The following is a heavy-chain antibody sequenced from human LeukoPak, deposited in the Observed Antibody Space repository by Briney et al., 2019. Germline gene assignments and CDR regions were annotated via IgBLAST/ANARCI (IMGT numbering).Heavy chain of an antibody. CDR1: GFTFSDYG. CDR2: IWSDGSSQ. V-gene: IGHV3-33*01. D-gene: IGHD3-16*01. Sequence: GKSLRLSCAASGFTFSDYGMHWVRQAPGKGLERVALIWSDGSSQYYVDSVKGRFTISRDNSKNTQFLQMNSLRAEDTAVYYCARGSSLHYYYYYGMDVWGQGTTVTVSS. CDR3: ARGSSLHYYYYYGMDV. J-gene: IGHJ6*02.